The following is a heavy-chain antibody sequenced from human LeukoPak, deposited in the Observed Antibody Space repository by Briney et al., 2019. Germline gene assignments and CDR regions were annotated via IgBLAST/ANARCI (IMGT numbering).Heavy chain of an antibody. D-gene: IGHD5-18*01. V-gene: IGHV4-30-4*02. CDR1: GGSISSGDYY. CDR2: IYYSGST. CDR3: AREYSYDYYYYMDV. Sequence: SETLSLTCTVSGGSISSGDYYWSWIRQPPGKGLEWIGYIYYSGSTYYNPSLKSRVTISVDTSKNQFSLKLSSVTAADTAVYYCAREYSYDYYYYMDVWGKGTTVTVSS. J-gene: IGHJ6*03.